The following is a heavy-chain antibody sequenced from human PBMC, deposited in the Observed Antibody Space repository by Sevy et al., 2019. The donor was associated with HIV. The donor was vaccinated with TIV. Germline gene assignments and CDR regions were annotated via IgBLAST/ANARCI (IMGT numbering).Heavy chain of an antibody. V-gene: IGHV4-4*07. Sequence: SETLSLTCTVSGDSFSSYFWAWIRQPAGKGLEWIGRINTSGRTNYNPSLKSRVTMSVDTSKSQFSLKVTSLTAAETAIYFCARTNWVKATNGFSKSYYFDYWGQGSLVTVSS. D-gene: IGHD3-16*01. CDR2: INTSGRT. CDR1: GDSFSSYF. CDR3: ARTNWVKATNGFSKSYYFDY. J-gene: IGHJ4*02.